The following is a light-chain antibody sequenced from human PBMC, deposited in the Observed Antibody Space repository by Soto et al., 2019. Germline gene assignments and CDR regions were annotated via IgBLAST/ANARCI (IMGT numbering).Light chain of an antibody. CDR2: DAS. V-gene: IGKV3-11*01. CDR3: QQRSNWWT. J-gene: IGKJ1*01. CDR1: QSVSSY. Sequence: EIVLTQSPATLSLSPGERATLSCRASQSVSSYLAWYQQKPGQAPRLLIYDASNRATGIPARFSGSGSGTDFTLTIRSLEPEDVAVYYCQQRSNWWTVGQGTKVEIK.